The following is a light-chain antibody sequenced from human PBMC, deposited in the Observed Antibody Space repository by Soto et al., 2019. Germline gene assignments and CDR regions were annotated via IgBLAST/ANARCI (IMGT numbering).Light chain of an antibody. J-gene: IGKJ1*01. CDR1: QSVSSSY. V-gene: IGKV3-20*01. CDR3: QQYAFSPGS. CDR2: GAF. Sequence: EIVLTQSPGTLSLSPGERATLSFRSSQSVSSSYLAWYQHKPGQAPRLLIYGAFTRATGIPSRFSGSGSGTDFTLTISRLEPGDFALYYCQQYAFSPGSFGQGTKVDIK.